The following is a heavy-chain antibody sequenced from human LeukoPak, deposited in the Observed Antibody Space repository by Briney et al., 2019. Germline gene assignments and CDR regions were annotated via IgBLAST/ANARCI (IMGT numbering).Heavy chain of an antibody. Sequence: SVKVSCKASGGTFSSYAISWVRQAPGQGLEWMGVIIPSVGTANYAQKFQGRVTITADESTSTAYMELSSLRSEDTAVYYCARGKYSSGWYYFDYWGQGTLVTVSS. V-gene: IGHV1-69*13. J-gene: IGHJ4*02. CDR3: ARGKYSSGWYYFDY. CDR1: GGTFSSYA. D-gene: IGHD6-19*01. CDR2: IIPSVGTA.